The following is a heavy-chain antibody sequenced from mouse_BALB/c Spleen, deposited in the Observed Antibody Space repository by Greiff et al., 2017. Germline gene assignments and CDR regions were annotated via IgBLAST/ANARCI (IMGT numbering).Heavy chain of an antibody. J-gene: IGHJ4*01. CDR3: ARGGYYDGYPYYYAMDY. V-gene: IGHV5-6-5*01. D-gene: IGHD2-3*01. Sequence: DVHLVESGGGLVKPGGSLKLSCAASGFTFSSYAMSWVRQTPEKRLEWVASISSGGSTYYPDSVKGRFTISRDNARNILYLQMSSLRSEDTAMYYCARGGYYDGYPYYYAMDYWGQGTSVTVSS. CDR1: GFTFSSYA. CDR2: ISSGGST.